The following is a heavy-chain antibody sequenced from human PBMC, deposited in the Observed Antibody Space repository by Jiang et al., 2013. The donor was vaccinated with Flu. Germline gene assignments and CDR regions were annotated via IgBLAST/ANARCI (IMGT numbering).Heavy chain of an antibody. V-gene: IGHV3-33*01. J-gene: IGHJ6*04. Sequence: GRSLRLSCAASGFTFSSYGMHWVRQAPGKGLEWVAVIWYDGSNKYYADSVKGRFTISRDNSKNTLYLQMNSLRAEDTAVYYCARDFRDYDFWSGYLRPYYYYYYGMDVWGKGTTVTVSS. CDR1: GFTFSSYG. CDR2: IWYDGSNK. CDR3: ARDFRDYDFWSGYLRPYYYYYYGMDV. D-gene: IGHD3-3*01.